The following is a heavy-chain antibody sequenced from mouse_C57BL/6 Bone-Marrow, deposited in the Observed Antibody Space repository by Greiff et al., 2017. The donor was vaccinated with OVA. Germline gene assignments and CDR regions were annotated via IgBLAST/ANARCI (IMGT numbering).Heavy chain of an antibody. CDR3: ARSGLRLRDFDY. J-gene: IGHJ2*01. D-gene: IGHD3-2*02. CDR2: IDPNSGGT. CDR1: GYTFTSYW. V-gene: IGHV1-72*01. Sequence: QVQLQQPGTELVKPGASVKLSCKASGYTFTSYWMHWVKQRPGQGLEWIGRIDPNSGGTKYNEKFKSKATLTVDKPSSTAYMQLSSLTSEDSAVYYCARSGLRLRDFDYWGQGTTLTVSS.